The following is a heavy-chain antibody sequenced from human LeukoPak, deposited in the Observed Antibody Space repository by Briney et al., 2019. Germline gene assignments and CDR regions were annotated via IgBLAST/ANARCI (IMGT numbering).Heavy chain of an antibody. CDR2: INGHGVSI. V-gene: IGHV3-23*01. CDR3: AKPSGYQIFYPMEV. Sequence: YAVNWFRRAPGKGLEWVSGINGHGVSIYYADSVKGRFTISRNNSRNTVSLQINSLRAEDTAIYYCAKPSGYQIFYPMEVWGQGTTVTVSS. D-gene: IGHD2-8*01. J-gene: IGHJ6*02. CDR1: YA.